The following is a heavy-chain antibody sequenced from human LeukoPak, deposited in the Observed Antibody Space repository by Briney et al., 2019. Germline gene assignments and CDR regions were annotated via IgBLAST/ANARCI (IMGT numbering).Heavy chain of an antibody. CDR2: ISGSGGST. D-gene: IGHD2-2*01. V-gene: IGHV3-23*01. CDR1: GFTFSSYA. Sequence: GGSLRLSCAASGFTFSSYAMSWVRQAPGKGLEWVSAISGSGGSTYYADSVKGRFTISRDNSKNTLYLQMNSLRAEDTAVYYCAKDRCTSCSGAEAFDYWGQGTLVTVSS. CDR3: AKDRCTSCSGAEAFDY. J-gene: IGHJ4*02.